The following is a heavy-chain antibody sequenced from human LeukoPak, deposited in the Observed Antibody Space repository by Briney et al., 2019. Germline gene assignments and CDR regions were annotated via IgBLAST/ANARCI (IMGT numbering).Heavy chain of an antibody. CDR3: ARGSGHTIDY. V-gene: IGHV3-21*01. J-gene: IGHJ4*02. CDR2: ISSSSSYI. Sequence: PGGSLRLSCAASGFTFSSYSMNWVRQAPGKGLEWVSSISSSSSYIYYADSVKGRFTISRDAKNSVYLQMNSLRAEDTAVYYCARGSGHTIDYWGQGTLVTVSS. D-gene: IGHD6-19*01. CDR1: GFTFSSYS.